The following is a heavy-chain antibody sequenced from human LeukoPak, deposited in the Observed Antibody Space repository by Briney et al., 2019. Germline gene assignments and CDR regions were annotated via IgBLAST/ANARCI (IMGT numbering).Heavy chain of an antibody. J-gene: IGHJ6*02. V-gene: IGHV3-48*04. CDR2: ISSSSSTI. Sequence: PGGSLRLSCAASGFTFSSYAMNWVRQAPGKGLEGVSYISSSSSTIYYADSVKGRFTISRDNAKNSLYLQMNSLRAEDTAVYYCARDPPYSSAHYYYYGMDVWGQGTTVTVSS. D-gene: IGHD6-25*01. CDR1: GFTFSSYA. CDR3: ARDPPYSSAHYYYYGMDV.